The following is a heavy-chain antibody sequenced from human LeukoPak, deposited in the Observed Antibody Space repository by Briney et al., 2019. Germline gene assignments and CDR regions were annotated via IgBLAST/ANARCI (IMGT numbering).Heavy chain of an antibody. V-gene: IGHV3-23*01. CDR3: AKCLGSFGDYFFGY. D-gene: IGHD4-17*01. CDR2: ISSGGGNT. J-gene: IGHJ4*02. CDR1: GFTFSNYA. Sequence: GGSLRLSCAASGFTFSNYAMSWVRQAPGKGLEWVSAISSGGGNTYYADSVKGRFTISRDNSKNTLSLQVNSLRADDTAIYYCAKCLGSFGDYFFGYWGQGTLVTVSS.